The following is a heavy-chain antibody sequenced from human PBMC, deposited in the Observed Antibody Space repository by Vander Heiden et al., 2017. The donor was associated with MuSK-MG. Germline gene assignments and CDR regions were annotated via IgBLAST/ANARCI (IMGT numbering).Heavy chain of an antibody. CDR1: GFPFRDYF. J-gene: IGHJ6*04. CDR2: ISSSGSSV. V-gene: IGHV3-11*01. Sequence: QLVESGGGLVQPRGSLSLPGAASGFPFRDYFMTWIRQAPGKGLEWVSYISSSGSSVHYADSVKGRFTISRDNPKSSLHLQMSSLRAEDTAVYYCAREYCSSMSCYLDVWGKGTAVVVSS. D-gene: IGHD2-2*01. CDR3: AREYCSSMSCYLDV.